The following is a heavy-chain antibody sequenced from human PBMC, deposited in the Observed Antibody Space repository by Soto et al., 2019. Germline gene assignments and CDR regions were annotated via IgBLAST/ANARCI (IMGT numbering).Heavy chain of an antibody. Sequence: ETLRLSCAASGFTVSSNYMSWVRQAPGKGLEWVSVIYSGGSTYYADSVKGRFTISRDNSKNTLYLQMNSLRAEDTAVYYCARERARNGMDVWGQGTTVTVSS. CDR3: ARERARNGMDV. CDR1: GFTVSSNY. J-gene: IGHJ6*02. V-gene: IGHV3-53*01. CDR2: IYSGGST.